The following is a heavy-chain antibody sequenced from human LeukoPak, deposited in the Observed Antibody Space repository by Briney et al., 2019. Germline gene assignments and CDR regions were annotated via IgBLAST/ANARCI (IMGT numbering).Heavy chain of an antibody. CDR3: ARRSKYYYDSSGDAFDI. CDR2: ISAYNGNT. D-gene: IGHD3-22*01. V-gene: IGHV1-18*01. CDR1: GYTFTSYG. J-gene: IGHJ3*02. Sequence: GASVKVSCKASGYTFTSYGISWVRQAPGQGLEWMGWISAYNGNTNYAQKLQGRVTMTTDTSTSTAYMELRSLRSDDTAVYYCARRSKYYYDSSGDAFDIWGQGTMVTVSS.